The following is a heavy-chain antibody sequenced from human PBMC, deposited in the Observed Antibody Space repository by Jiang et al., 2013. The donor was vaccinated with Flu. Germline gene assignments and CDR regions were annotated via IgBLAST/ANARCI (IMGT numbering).Heavy chain of an antibody. J-gene: IGHJ4*02. D-gene: IGHD6-19*01. Sequence: VQLVESGAEVKKPGESLKISCKGSGYSFTLYWIAWVRQMPGKGLECMGVIYPGDSDTRYSPSFQGQVTISADKSISTAYLQWSSLEASDTAMYYCARHRGGSGWAFDYWGQGILVTVSS. CDR2: IYPGDSDT. V-gene: IGHV5-51*01. CDR3: ARHRGGSGWAFDY. CDR1: GYSFTLYW.